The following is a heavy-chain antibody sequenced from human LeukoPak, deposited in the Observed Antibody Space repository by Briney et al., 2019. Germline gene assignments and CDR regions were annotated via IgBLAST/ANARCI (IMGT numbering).Heavy chain of an antibody. CDR1: GGSISSSSYY. D-gene: IGHD6-19*01. V-gene: IGHV4-39*01. CDR2: IYYSGST. Sequence: SETLSLTCTVSGGSISSSSYYWRWLRQPPGKGLEWIGSIYYSGSTYYNPSLKSRVTISVDTSKNQFSLKLSSVTAADTAVYYCARRLGSGWIENWFDPWGQGTLVTVSS. CDR3: ARRLGSGWIENWFDP. J-gene: IGHJ5*02.